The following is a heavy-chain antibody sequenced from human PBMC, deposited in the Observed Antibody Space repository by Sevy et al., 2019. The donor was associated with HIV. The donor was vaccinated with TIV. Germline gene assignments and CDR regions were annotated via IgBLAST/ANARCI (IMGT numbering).Heavy chain of an antibody. CDR1: GFTFSDYG. J-gene: IGHJ4*02. Sequence: GGSLRLSCAASGFTFSDYGIYWVRQAPGRGLEWVSFISQFGDNKYYAGSVEGRFTISRDNSNNTVYLQMESLRPDDTATYYCAKAHIITWLTLDYWGQGTLVTVSS. CDR3: AKAHIITWLTLDY. D-gene: IGHD2-21*01. V-gene: IGHV3-30*18. CDR2: ISQFGDNK.